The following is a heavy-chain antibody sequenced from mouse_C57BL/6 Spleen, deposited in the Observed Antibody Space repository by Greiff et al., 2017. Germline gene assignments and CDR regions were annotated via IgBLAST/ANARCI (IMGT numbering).Heavy chain of an antibody. Sequence: QVQLQQPGAELVRPGTSVKLSCKASGYTFTSYWMHWVKQRPGQGLEWIGVIDPSDSYTNYNQKFKGKATLTVDTSSSTAYMQLSSLTSEDSAVYYCARRLYGSREGGYFDYWGQGTTLTVSS. CDR2: IDPSDSYT. CDR1: GYTFTSYW. J-gene: IGHJ2*01. CDR3: ARRLYGSREGGYFDY. D-gene: IGHD1-1*01. V-gene: IGHV1-59*01.